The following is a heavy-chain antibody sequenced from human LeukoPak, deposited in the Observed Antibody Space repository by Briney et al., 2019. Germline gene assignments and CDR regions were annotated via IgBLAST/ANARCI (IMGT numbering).Heavy chain of an antibody. Sequence: ASVKVSCKASGYTFTSYDINWVRQAPGQGLEWMGLINPNGGGTNYAQKFQGRVTMTRDMSTSTVFMELSSLRSEDTAVYYCARSWYSSSWYVGIEYWGLGTLVTVSS. CDR3: ARSWYSSSWYVGIEY. CDR2: INPNGGGT. D-gene: IGHD6-19*01. J-gene: IGHJ4*02. CDR1: GYTFTSYD. V-gene: IGHV1-46*01.